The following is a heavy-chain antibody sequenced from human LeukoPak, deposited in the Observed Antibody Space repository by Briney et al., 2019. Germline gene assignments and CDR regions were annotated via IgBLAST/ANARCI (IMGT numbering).Heavy chain of an antibody. Sequence: GGSLRLSCAASGFTFSNYWMAWVRQAPGRGLEWVAYMSQDGIEIYYLDSVKGRFIISRDNAKNSLYLQMHSLRAEDTAVYYCARGVYGFDVWGQGTLITVSS. J-gene: IGHJ3*01. D-gene: IGHD2-8*01. CDR2: MSQDGIEI. CDR3: ARGVYGFDV. V-gene: IGHV3-7*01. CDR1: GFTFSNYW.